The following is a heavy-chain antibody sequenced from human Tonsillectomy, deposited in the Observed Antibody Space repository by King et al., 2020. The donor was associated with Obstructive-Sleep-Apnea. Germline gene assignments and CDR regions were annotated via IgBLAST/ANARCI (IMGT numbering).Heavy chain of an antibody. J-gene: IGHJ3*02. CDR3: ARPPPWTRWINDAFDI. CDR2: ISYDGSNK. D-gene: IGHD3/OR15-3a*01. CDR1: GFTFSSYA. Sequence: VQLVESGGGVVQPGRSLRLSCAASGFTFSSYAMHWVRQAPGKGLEWVAVISYDGSNKYYADSVKGRFTISRDNSKNTLYLQMNSLRAEDTAVYYCARPPPWTRWINDAFDIWGQGKMVTVSS. V-gene: IGHV3-30*04.